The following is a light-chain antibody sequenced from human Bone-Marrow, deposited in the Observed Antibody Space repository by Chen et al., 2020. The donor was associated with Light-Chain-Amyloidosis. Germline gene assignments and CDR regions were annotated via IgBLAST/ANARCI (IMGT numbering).Light chain of an antibody. CDR2: DVT. CDR1: SSDVGGDNH. V-gene: IGLV2-14*01. Sequence: QSALTQPASVSGSPGQSITISCTGTSSDVGGDNHVSWYQQHPAKAPKLRIYDVTNRPSWVPDRFSGSKSDNTASLTISGLQSGDEANDCCSSYTITNTLAFGSRTRFTV. CDR3: SSYTITNTLA. J-gene: IGLJ1*01.